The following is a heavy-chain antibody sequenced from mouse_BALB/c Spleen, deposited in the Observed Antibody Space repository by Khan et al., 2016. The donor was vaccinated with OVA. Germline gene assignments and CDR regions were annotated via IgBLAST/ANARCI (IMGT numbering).Heavy chain of an antibody. Sequence: QLEESGPGLVKPSQSLSLTCTVTGYSITSDYAWNWIRQFPGNKLEWMGYISYSGSTTYNPSLKSRISITRDTSTDQFFLQLKSVTSDDTATYYCASELGRYYALDYWGQGTSVTVSS. CDR1: GYSITSDYA. D-gene: IGHD4-1*01. CDR3: ASELGRYYALDY. J-gene: IGHJ4*01. V-gene: IGHV3-2*02. CDR2: ISYSGST.